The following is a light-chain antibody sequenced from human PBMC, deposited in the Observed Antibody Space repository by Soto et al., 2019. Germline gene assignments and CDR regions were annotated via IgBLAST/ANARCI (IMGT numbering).Light chain of an antibody. J-gene: IGLJ2*01. CDR2: QDN. Sequence: SYELIQPPSVSVSPGQTASITCSGDQLGNKYVCWYQQKPGQSPVLIIYQDNKRPSGIPERFFGSNSGNTATLTISGTQALDEAVYYCQAWDSGIDVVFVGGTKLTVL. CDR3: QAWDSGIDVV. CDR1: QLGNKY. V-gene: IGLV3-1*01.